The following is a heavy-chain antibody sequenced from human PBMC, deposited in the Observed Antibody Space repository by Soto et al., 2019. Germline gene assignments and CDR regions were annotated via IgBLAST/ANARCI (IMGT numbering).Heavy chain of an antibody. Sequence: QMQLVQSGAEVKKPGSSVKVSCKASGGTLSSFINYPINWVRQAPGQGLEWMGGIVPNVGTVNYAKTFQGRVTITADKSTGTAYMELSSLRSEDTALYYCARRDTSGFLRYFDNWGQGTLVTVSS. J-gene: IGHJ4*02. V-gene: IGHV1-69*06. CDR2: IVPNVGTV. CDR3: ARRDTSGFLRYFDN. D-gene: IGHD3-3*01. CDR1: GGTLSSFINYP.